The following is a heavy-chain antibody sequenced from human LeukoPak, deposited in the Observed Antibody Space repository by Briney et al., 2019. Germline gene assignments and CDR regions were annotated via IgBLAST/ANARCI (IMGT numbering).Heavy chain of an antibody. CDR3: ARGYDYVWGSYRYDAFDI. CDR1: GFTFDDYA. D-gene: IGHD3-16*02. Sequence: GGSLRLSCAVSGFTFDDYAMHWVRQVPGKGLEWVSGINWNSDSIGYADSVKGRFTTSRDNAKNSLYLQMNSLRAEDTAVYYCARGYDYVWGSYRYDAFDIWGQGTMVTVSS. J-gene: IGHJ3*02. V-gene: IGHV3-9*01. CDR2: INWNSDSI.